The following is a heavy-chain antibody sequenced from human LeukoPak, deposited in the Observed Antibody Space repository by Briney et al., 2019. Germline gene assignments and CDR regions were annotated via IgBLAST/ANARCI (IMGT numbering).Heavy chain of an antibody. CDR2: ISAYNGNT. V-gene: IGHV1-18*01. CDR3: ARGRGYCSSTSCQLTDY. J-gene: IGHJ4*02. CDR1: GYTFTSYG. Sequence: ASVKVSCKASGYTFTSYGISWVRQAPGQGPEWMGWISAYNGNTNYAQKLQGRVTMTTDTSTSTAYMELRSLRSDDTAVYYCARGRGYCSSTSCQLTDYWGQGTLVTVSS. D-gene: IGHD2-2*01.